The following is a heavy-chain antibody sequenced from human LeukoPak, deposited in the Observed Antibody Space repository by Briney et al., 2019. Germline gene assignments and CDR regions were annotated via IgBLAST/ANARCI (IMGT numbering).Heavy chain of an antibody. Sequence: SGPTLVNPTQTLTLTCTFSGFSLSTSGVGVGWIRQPPGKALEWLALIYWDDDKRYSPSLKSRLTITKDTSKNQVVLTMTNMDPVDTATYYCARTGSRYYDILTGYPYNWFDPWGQGTLVTVSS. V-gene: IGHV2-5*02. CDR1: GFSLSTSGVG. CDR2: IYWDDDK. J-gene: IGHJ5*02. D-gene: IGHD3-9*01. CDR3: ARTGSRYYDILTGYPYNWFDP.